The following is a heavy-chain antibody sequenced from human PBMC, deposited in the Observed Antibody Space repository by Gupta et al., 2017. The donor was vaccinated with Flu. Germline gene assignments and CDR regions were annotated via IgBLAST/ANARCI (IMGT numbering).Heavy chain of an antibody. D-gene: IGHD2-15*01. CDR2: VYYSGIP. J-gene: IGHJ6*01. CDR1: GVPLNNHY. V-gene: IGHV4-59*11. Sequence: QVQLQESGPGLVKASETLVLTCTVSGVPLNNHYWSWIRQSPGKGLEWIGYVYYSGIPTYNPSLKSRVTISRDTSKKQVSLRLTSVSAADTAVYYCARLEILCSGASCPSYGLDVWGQGTTVTVSS. CDR3: ARLEILCSGASCPSYGLDV.